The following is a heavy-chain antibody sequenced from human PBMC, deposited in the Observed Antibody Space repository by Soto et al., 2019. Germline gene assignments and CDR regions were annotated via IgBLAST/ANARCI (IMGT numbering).Heavy chain of an antibody. CDR2: NYFAGSI. J-gene: IGHJ3*02. D-gene: IGHD3-3*01. CDR1: GGSISGYS. CDR3: ARAGVDYWTGDASDI. V-gene: IGHV4-59*01. Sequence: QVQLQESGPGLVKPSETLSLSCSVSGGSISGYSWGWIRQPPGKGLDCIGYNYFAGSIKYSPSLQGRAMISAAASKNQFSLTLTSVTAADTAPYFCARAGVDYWTGDASDIWGPGTMVIVSS.